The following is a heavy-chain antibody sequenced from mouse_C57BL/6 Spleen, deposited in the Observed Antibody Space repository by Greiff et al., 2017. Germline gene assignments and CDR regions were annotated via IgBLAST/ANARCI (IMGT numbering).Heavy chain of an antibody. CDR3: ARSTTVVASYYYAMDY. D-gene: IGHD1-1*01. Sequence: VQLQQSGPALVKPGASVTMSCKASGYTFTDYNMHWVKQSHGKSLEWIGYINPNNGGTSYTQKFKGKATLTVNTSSSTAYMELRRLTSEDSAVYYCARSTTVVASYYYAMDYWGQGTSVTVAA. V-gene: IGHV1-22*01. CDR1: GYTFTDYN. CDR2: INPNNGGT. J-gene: IGHJ4*01.